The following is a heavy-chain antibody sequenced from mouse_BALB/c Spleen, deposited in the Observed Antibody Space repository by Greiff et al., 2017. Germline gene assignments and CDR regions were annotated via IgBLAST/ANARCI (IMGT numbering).Heavy chain of an antibody. CDR2: ISSGGGST. Sequence: EVQGVESGGGLVKPGGSLKLSCAASGFAFSSYDMSWVRQTPEKRLEWVAYISSGGGSTYYPDTVKGRFTISRDNAKNTLYLEMSSLRSEDTAMYYCARITTVVSPYAMDYWGQGTSVTVSS. J-gene: IGHJ4*01. CDR1: GFAFSSYD. CDR3: ARITTVVSPYAMDY. D-gene: IGHD1-1*01. V-gene: IGHV5-12-1*01.